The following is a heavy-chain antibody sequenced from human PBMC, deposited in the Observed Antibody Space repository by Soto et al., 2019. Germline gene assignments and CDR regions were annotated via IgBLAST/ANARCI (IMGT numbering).Heavy chain of an antibody. J-gene: IGHJ4*02. CDR2: IYWDDDK. D-gene: IGHD3-22*01. Sequence: QITLKESGPTLVKPTQTLTLTCTFSGFSLSTSGVGVGWIRQPPGKALEWLALIYWDDDKRYSPSLKSRLTITKDTSKNQVVLTMTNMDPVDTATYYCAYRESYDSSGYPWYFDYWGQGTLVTVSS. CDR3: AYRESYDSSGYPWYFDY. CDR1: GFSLSTSGVG. V-gene: IGHV2-5*02.